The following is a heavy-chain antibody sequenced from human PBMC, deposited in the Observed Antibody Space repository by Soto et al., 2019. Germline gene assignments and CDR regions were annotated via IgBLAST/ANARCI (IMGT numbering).Heavy chain of an antibody. V-gene: IGHV1-69*04. J-gene: IGHJ4*02. CDR3: ARDHTHYDILTGF. Sequence: SVKVSCKASGGTFSSYTISWMRQAPGQGLEWMGRIIPILGIANYAQKFQGRVTITADTSTSTAYMELSSLRSDDTAVYYCARDHTHYDILTGFWGQGTLVPVSS. D-gene: IGHD3-9*01. CDR2: IIPILGIA. CDR1: GGTFSSYT.